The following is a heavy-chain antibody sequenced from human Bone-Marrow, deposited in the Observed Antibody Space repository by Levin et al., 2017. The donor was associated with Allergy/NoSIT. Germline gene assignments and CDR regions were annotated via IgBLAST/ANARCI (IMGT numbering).Heavy chain of an antibody. CDR1: GYTLTELS. Sequence: GASVKVSCKVSGYTLTELSMHWVRQAPGKGLEWMGGFDPEDGETTYAQKFQGRVIMTEDSSTDTAYMELRSLRSEDTAVYYCATYTTDTSGYYSIGWFDFWGQGTLAIVSS. CDR3: ATYTTDTSGYYSIGWFDF. CDR2: FDPEDGET. D-gene: IGHD5-12*01. V-gene: IGHV1-24*01. J-gene: IGHJ5*01.